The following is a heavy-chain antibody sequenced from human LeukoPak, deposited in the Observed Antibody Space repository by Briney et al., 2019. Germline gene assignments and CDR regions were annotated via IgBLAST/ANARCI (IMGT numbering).Heavy chain of an antibody. CDR2: IYPGDSDT. J-gene: IGHJ4*02. V-gene: IGHV5-51*01. D-gene: IGHD6-19*01. CDR3: ATGYSSGWYPTYFDY. Sequence: PGESLKISCKGSGYSFTSYWIGWVRQMPGKGLEWMGIIYPGDSDTRYSPSFQGQVTISADKSISTAYLQWSSLKASDTAMYYCATGYSSGWYPTYFDYWGQGTLVTVSS. CDR1: GYSFTSYW.